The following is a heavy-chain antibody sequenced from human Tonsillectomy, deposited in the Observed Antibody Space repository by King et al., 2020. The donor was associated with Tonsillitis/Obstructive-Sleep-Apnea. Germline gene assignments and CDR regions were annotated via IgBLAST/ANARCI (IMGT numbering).Heavy chain of an antibody. CDR2: ISVSGDST. D-gene: IGHD4-23*01. CDR1: GFTFTNYA. CDR3: AKDPTTVIRGYFDY. J-gene: IGHJ4*02. V-gene: IGHV3-23*04. Sequence: VQLVESGGGLIQPGGSLRLSCAASGFTFTNYAMTWVRQAPGQGLEWGSVISVSGDSTFYADSVQGRFTISGDNSKNTLYLQMNSLRAEDTAVYYCAKDPTTVIRGYFDYWGQGTLVTVSS.